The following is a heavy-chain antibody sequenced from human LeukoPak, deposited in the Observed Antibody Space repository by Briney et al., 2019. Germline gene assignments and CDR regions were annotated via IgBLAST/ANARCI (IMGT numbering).Heavy chain of an antibody. J-gene: IGHJ3*02. CDR1: GCSISSGGYY. D-gene: IGHD3-16*01. CDR2: IYYSGST. V-gene: IGHV4-31*03. CDR3: ATFDTEEAFDI. Sequence: SETLSLTCTVSGCSISSGGYYWSWIRQHPGKGLEWIGYIYYSGSTYYNPSLKSRVTISVDTSKNQFSLKLSSVTAADTAVYYCATFDTEEAFDIWGQGTMVTVSS.